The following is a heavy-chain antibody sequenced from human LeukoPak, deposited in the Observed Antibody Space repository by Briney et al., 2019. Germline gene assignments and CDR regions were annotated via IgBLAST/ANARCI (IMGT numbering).Heavy chain of an antibody. Sequence: GGSLRLSCAASRFTFSSYAMNWVRQPPGKGLEWVSTISSSGDSTNYADSVKGRFTISRDNSKNTLYLQMNSLRAEDTAVYYCARGSSSWYIPIFDYWGQGTLVTVSS. CDR2: ISSSGDST. CDR1: RFTFSSYA. V-gene: IGHV3-23*01. D-gene: IGHD6-13*01. CDR3: ARGSSSWYIPIFDY. J-gene: IGHJ4*02.